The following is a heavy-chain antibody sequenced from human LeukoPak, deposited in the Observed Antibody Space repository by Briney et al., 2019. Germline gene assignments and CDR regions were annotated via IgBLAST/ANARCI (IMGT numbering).Heavy chain of an antibody. CDR3: ARVRSGYYYMDV. J-gene: IGHJ6*03. CDR2: ISGSSSTI. V-gene: IGHV3-48*04. Sequence: PGGSLRLSCAASGFTFSSNSMNWVRQAPGKGLEWVSYISGSSSTIYYADSVKGRFTISRDNAKNSLYLQMNSLRAEDTAVYYCARVRSGYYYMDVWGKGTTVTVSS. CDR1: GFTFSSNS. D-gene: IGHD3-10*01.